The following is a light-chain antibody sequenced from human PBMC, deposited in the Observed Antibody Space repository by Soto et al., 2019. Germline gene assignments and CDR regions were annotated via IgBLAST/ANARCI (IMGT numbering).Light chain of an antibody. J-gene: IGLJ1*01. Sequence: YELTQPPSVSVSPGQTATISCFGDKLGDKYACWYQQKPGQSPVLVIYEDAKRPSGIPERFSGSNSGNTATLTISGTQTMDEADYYCQTWDSSSGGVFGTGTKVTVL. CDR3: QTWDSSSGGV. CDR2: EDA. CDR1: KLGDKY. V-gene: IGLV3-1*01.